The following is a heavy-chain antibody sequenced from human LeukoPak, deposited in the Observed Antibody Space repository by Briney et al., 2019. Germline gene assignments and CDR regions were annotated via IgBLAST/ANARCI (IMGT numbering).Heavy chain of an antibody. CDR1: GGSISGYY. CDR2: IYYSGST. Sequence: SETLSLTCTVSGGSISGYYWSWIRQPPGKGLEWIGYIYYSGSTNYNPSLKSRVTISVDTSKNQFSLKLSSVTAADTAVYYCARDNYDSSGYTNWGQGTLVTVSS. D-gene: IGHD3-22*01. V-gene: IGHV4-59*01. J-gene: IGHJ4*02. CDR3: ARDNYDSSGYTN.